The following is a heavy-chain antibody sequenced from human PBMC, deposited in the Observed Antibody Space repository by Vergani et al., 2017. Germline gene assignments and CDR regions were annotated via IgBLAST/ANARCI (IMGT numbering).Heavy chain of an antibody. CDR1: GGSISSYY. CDR3: ARPYCSGGSCYRIKAYGMDI. Sequence: QVQLQESGPGLVKPSETLSLTCTVSGGSISSYYWSWIRQPPGKGLEWIGYIYYSGSTNYNPSLKSRVTISVDTSKNQFSLKLSSVTAADTAVYYCARPYCSGGSCYRIKAYGMDIWGQGTTVTVSS. J-gene: IGHJ6*02. V-gene: IGHV4-59*01. D-gene: IGHD2-15*01. CDR2: IYYSGST.